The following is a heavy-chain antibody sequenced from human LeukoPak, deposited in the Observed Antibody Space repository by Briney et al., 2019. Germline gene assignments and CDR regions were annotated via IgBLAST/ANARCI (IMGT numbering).Heavy chain of an antibody. Sequence: HPGGSLRLSCAASGFSFSSYAMNWVRQAPGKGLEWVSSISGNGGSTYYADSVKGRFTISRDNSKNTLYLQMSSLRADDTAVYYCAKGGYCSSPSCPFDYWGQGTLVTVSS. CDR1: GFSFSSYA. V-gene: IGHV3-23*01. D-gene: IGHD2-2*01. CDR2: ISGNGGST. J-gene: IGHJ4*02. CDR3: AKGGYCSSPSCPFDY.